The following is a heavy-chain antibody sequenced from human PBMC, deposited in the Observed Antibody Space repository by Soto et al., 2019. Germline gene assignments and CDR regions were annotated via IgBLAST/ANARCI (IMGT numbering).Heavy chain of an antibody. J-gene: IGHJ6*02. CDR1: GGSISSYY. V-gene: IGHV4-59*01. CDR2: IYYSSST. Sequence: SEALSLTCTVSGGSISSYYWSWIRQPPGKGLEWIGYIYYSSSTNYNPSLKCRVTISVDTSKNQFSLKLSSVPAADTAVYYCAREKGGGYSYGSRHYYYCYCIDVWGQGTTVTVSS. CDR3: AREKGGGYSYGSRHYYYCYCIDV. D-gene: IGHD5-18*01.